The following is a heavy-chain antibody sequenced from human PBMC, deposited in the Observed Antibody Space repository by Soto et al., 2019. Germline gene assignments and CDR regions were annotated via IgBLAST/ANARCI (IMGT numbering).Heavy chain of an antibody. J-gene: IGHJ4*02. CDR2: TYYRSKWYN. V-gene: IGHV6-1*01. CDR3: ARDVERVGRGYDFDY. D-gene: IGHD5-12*01. CDR1: GDSVSSNSVA. Sequence: PSQXLSLTCAISGDSVSSNSVAWNWIRQSPSRGLEWLGRTYYRSKWYNDYAVSVKSRITINPDTTKNQFSLQLNSVTPEDTAVYYCARDVERVGRGYDFDYWGQGTLVTVSS.